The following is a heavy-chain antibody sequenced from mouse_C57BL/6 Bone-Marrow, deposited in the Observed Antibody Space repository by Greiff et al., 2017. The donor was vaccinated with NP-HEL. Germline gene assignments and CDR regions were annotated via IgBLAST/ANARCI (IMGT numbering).Heavy chain of an antibody. J-gene: IGHJ3*01. V-gene: IGHV1-15*01. D-gene: IGHD2-3*01. CDR2: IDPETGGT. Sequence: QVQLKQSGAELVRPGASVTLSCKASGYTFTDYEMHWVKQTPVHGLEWIGAIDPETGGTAYNQKFKGKAILTADKSSSTAYMELRSLTSEDSAVYYCTKGIYDGYHAWFAYWGQGTLVTVSA. CDR1: GYTFTDYE. CDR3: TKGIYDGYHAWFAY.